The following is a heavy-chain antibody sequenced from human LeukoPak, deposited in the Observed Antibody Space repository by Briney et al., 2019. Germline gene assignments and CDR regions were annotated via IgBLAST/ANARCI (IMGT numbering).Heavy chain of an antibody. V-gene: IGHV3-33*01. CDR3: ARVGCTGGSCKPYYYYAMDV. Sequence: GGSLRLSCAASGFIFSTYGMNWVRQAPGKGLEWVAVIWYDGRYEHYAESVKGRFTVSRDNSKNTLYLQMNSLRAEDTAVYYCARVGCTGGSCKPYYYYAMDVWGQGTTVTVSS. CDR2: IWYDGRYE. J-gene: IGHJ6*02. CDR1: GFIFSTYG. D-gene: IGHD2-15*01.